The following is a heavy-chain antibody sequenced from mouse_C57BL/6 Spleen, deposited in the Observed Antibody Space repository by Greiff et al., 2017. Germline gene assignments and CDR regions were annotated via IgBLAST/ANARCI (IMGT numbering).Heavy chain of an antibody. V-gene: IGHV1-62-2*01. CDR2: FYPGSGSI. Sequence: QVQLQQSGAELVKPGASVKLSCKASGYTFTEYTIHWVKQRTGQGLEWIGWFYPGSGSIKYNEKFKDKATLTADKSSSTVYMEFSRLTSEDSAVYVCERRETCSTYVYAMDYWGQGTTLTVSS. CDR1: GYTFTEYT. CDR3: ERRETCSTYVYAMDY. J-gene: IGHJ4*01. D-gene: IGHD5-1*01.